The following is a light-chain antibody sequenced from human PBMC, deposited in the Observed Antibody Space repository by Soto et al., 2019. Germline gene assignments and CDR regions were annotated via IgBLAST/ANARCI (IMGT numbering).Light chain of an antibody. J-gene: IGKJ1*01. CDR3: QQYGTSPWT. CDR1: QNIDNSF. CDR2: VAS. Sequence: EIVLTQSPGTLSLSPGERATLSCMASQNIDNSFLAWYQQKPGQAPRFLIYVASTSATGIPARFRASGSGTDFTLSISSVEPEDFAVYYCQQYGTSPWTFGQGTKVEIK. V-gene: IGKV3-20*01.